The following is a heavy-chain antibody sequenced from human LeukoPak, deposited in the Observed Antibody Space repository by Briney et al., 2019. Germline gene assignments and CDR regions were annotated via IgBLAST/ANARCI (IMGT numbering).Heavy chain of an antibody. CDR2: IIPIFGTA. Sequence: GASVKVSCKASGGTFSSYAISWVRQAPGQGLEWMGGIIPIFGTANYAQKCQGRVTITADESTSTAYMELSSLRSEDTAVYYCASEPLQGTTVTTDDYWGQGTLVTVSS. D-gene: IGHD4-17*01. J-gene: IGHJ4*02. CDR1: GGTFSSYA. CDR3: ASEPLQGTTVTTDDY. V-gene: IGHV1-69*13.